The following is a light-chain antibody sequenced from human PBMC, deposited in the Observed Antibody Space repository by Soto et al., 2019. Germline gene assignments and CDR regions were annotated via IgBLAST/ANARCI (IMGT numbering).Light chain of an antibody. CDR1: TSNIGSNT. J-gene: IGLJ3*02. Sequence: QSVLTQPPSASGTPGQRVTISCSGSTSNIGSNTVHWYQQVPGTAPKLLIYTNNQRPSGVPDRFSGSKSGTSASLAISGLQSEDEADYYCAAWDDSLNGWVFGGGTQLTVL. CDR3: AAWDDSLNGWV. V-gene: IGLV1-44*01. CDR2: TNN.